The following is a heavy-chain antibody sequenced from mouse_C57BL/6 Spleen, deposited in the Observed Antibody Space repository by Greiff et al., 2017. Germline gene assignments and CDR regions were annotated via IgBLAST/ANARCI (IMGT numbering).Heavy chain of an antibody. V-gene: IGHV5-4*03. CDR2: ISDGGSYT. CDR3: ARVAGTRFDY. CDR1: GFTFSSYA. Sequence: EVKLVESGGGLVKPGGSLKLSCAASGFTFSSYAMSWVRQTPEKRLEWVATISDGGSYTYYPDNVKGRFTISRDNAKNNLYLQMSHLKSEDTAMYYCARVAGTRFDYWGQGTTLTVSS. D-gene: IGHD4-1*01. J-gene: IGHJ2*01.